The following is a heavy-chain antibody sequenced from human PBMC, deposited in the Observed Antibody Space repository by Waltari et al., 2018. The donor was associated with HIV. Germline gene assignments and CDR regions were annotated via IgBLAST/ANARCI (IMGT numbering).Heavy chain of an antibody. CDR2: IKYDGSGK. Sequence: EEQLVESGGALVQPGGSLRLSCAASGFTFSSYWLPWVRQAPGKGMEWGANIKYDGSGKYYVDSVKGRFTISRDNAKMSLYLQMNSLRAEDTAVYYCARDQEVVRGYYFGMDVWGQGTTVTV. V-gene: IGHV3-7*01. CDR1: GFTFSSYW. J-gene: IGHJ6*02. D-gene: IGHD2-15*01. CDR3: ARDQEVVRGYYFGMDV.